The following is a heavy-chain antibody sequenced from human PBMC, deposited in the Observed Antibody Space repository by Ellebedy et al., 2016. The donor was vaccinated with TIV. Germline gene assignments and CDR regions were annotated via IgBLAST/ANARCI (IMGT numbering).Heavy chain of an antibody. D-gene: IGHD3-16*01. CDR2: ISDSGGNT. J-gene: IGHJ4*02. V-gene: IGHV3-23*01. CDR1: GFTFSNYA. Sequence: GGSLRLXXAASGFTFSNYAMTWVRQAPGKGLEWVSSISDSGGNTYYADSVKGRFTISRDNSKNTLYLQMNSLRAEDTAVYYCAKDGGSFDCWGQGTLVTVSP. CDR3: AKDGGSFDC.